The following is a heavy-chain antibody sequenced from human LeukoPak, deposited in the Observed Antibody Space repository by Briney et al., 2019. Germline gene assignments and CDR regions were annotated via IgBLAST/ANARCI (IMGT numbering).Heavy chain of an antibody. Sequence: PSETLSLTCTVSGGSISSRDNYWGWFRQPPGKGLEWIGSIYYSGNTYYNPSLESRVTISVDTSKNQFSLKVSSATAADTAVYYCARQDTLTHYYVMDVWGQGTTVTVPS. D-gene: IGHD4-17*01. CDR2: IYYSGNT. CDR3: ARQDTLTHYYVMDV. J-gene: IGHJ6*02. V-gene: IGHV4-39*01. CDR1: GGSISSRDNY.